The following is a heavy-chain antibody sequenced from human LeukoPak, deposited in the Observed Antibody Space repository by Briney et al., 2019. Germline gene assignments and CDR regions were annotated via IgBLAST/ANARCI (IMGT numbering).Heavy chain of an antibody. D-gene: IGHD3-16*02. CDR2: IYYSGST. CDR1: GGSISSYY. J-gene: IGHJ4*02. V-gene: IGHV4-59*08. CDR3: ARQVSGSYRPGFDY. Sequence: SETLSLTCTVSGGSISSYYWSWIRQPPGQGLEWIGYIYYSGSTNYNPSLKSRVTISVDTSKNQFSLKLSSVSAADTAVYYCARQVSGSYRPGFDYWGQGTLVTVSS.